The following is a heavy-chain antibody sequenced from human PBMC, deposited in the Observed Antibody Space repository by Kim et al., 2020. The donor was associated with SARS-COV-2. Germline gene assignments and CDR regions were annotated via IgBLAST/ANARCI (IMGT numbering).Heavy chain of an antibody. CDR1: GFTFGSYG. J-gene: IGHJ4*02. CDR3: ANPHKPGY. D-gene: IGHD2-21*01. V-gene: IGHV3-23*01. Sequence: GGSLRLSCVASGFTFGSYGMHWVRQAPGKGLEWVSGITGSGERTFYADSVKGRFTISRDNSKSTLSLQMNGLRADDTATYYCANPHKPGYCGQGTLVTVS. CDR2: ITGSGERT.